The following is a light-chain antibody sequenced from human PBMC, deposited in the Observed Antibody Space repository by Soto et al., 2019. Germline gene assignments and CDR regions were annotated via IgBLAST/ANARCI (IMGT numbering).Light chain of an antibody. CDR1: QSVSNY. Sequence: EISMTQSPATLSVSPGERATLSCRASQSVSNYLAWYQQIPGQPPRLLIYGASTGATGIPARFSGSGSGTEFTLTISSLQSEDFAVYYCQQYNNWPRTFGQGTKVDIK. CDR3: QQYNNWPRT. V-gene: IGKV3-15*01. CDR2: GAS. J-gene: IGKJ1*01.